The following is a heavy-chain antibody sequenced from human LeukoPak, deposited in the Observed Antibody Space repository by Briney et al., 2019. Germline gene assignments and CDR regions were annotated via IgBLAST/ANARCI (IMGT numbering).Heavy chain of an antibody. J-gene: IGHJ4*02. Sequence: GGSLRLSCAASGFTFSSYAMSWVRQAPGKGLELVSAISGSGGSTYYADSVKGRFTISRDNSKNTLFLQLNSLRAEDTAVYYCATQSSGWSSSFDYWGRGTLVAVSS. CDR1: GFTFSSYA. D-gene: IGHD6-19*01. V-gene: IGHV3-23*01. CDR2: ISGSGGST. CDR3: ATQSSGWSSSFDY.